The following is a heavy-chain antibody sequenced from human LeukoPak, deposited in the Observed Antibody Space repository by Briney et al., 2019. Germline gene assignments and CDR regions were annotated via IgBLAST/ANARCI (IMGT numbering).Heavy chain of an antibody. CDR2: FSSSSSYI. V-gene: IGHV3-21*01. J-gene: IGHJ4*02. Sequence: PGGSLRLSCAASGFTFSSYTMNWVRQAPGKGLRWVSPFSSSSSYIYYADSVKGRFTISRDNAKNSLYLQMNSLRAEDTAVYYCARDLGYYYDSSGYPSGGYWGQGTLVTVSS. D-gene: IGHD3-22*01. CDR3: ARDLGYYYDSSGYPSGGY. CDR1: GFTFSSYT.